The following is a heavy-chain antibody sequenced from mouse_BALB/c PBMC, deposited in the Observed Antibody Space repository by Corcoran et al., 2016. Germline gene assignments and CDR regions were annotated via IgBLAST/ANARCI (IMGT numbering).Heavy chain of an antibody. V-gene: IGHV9-3*02. CDR3: STYDRYDGFAY. CDR2: INTNTGEP. D-gene: IGHD2-14*01. Sequence: QIQLVQSGPELKKPGETVKISCKASGYTFTNYGMNWVKQAPGKGLKWMGWINTNTGEPTYAEEFKGRFAFSLETSASTAYLQINNLKNEDTATYFCSTYDRYDGFAYWGQGTLVTVSA. J-gene: IGHJ3*01. CDR1: GYTFTNYG.